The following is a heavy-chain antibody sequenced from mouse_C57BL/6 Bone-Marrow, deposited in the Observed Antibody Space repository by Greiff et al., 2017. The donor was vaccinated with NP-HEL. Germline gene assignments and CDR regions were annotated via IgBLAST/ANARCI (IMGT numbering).Heavy chain of an antibody. Sequence: QVQLKQSGAELMKPGASVKLSCKATGYTFTGYWIEWVKQRPGHGLEWIGEILPGSGSTNYNEKFKGKATFTADTSSNTAYMQLSSLTTEDSAIYYCARSAGLYGSSFLYAMDYWGQGTSVTVSS. CDR2: ILPGSGST. CDR1: GYTFTGYW. V-gene: IGHV1-9*01. D-gene: IGHD1-1*01. J-gene: IGHJ4*01. CDR3: ARSAGLYGSSFLYAMDY.